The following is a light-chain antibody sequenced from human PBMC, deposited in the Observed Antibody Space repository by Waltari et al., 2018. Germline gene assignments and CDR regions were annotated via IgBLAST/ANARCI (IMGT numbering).Light chain of an antibody. J-gene: IGLJ1*01. CDR2: DVS. CDR1: SLDVGSYAF. CDR3: SSYSSSTSPFV. Sequence: QSALTQPASVSGSPGQSITISCTGTSLDVGSYAFVSWYQQHPGTAPKLMIYDVSKRPSGVSNRFSGSKSGYTASLTISGLQAEDEADYYCSSYSSSTSPFVFGAGTRVTVL. V-gene: IGLV2-14*03.